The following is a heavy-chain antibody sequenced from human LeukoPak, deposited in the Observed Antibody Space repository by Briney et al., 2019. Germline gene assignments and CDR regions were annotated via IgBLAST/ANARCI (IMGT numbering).Heavy chain of an antibody. V-gene: IGHV3-23*01. Sequence: GGSLRLSCAASGITFSSYAVSWVRQAPGKGLEWVSSFSGSGGSTYYADSVKGRFTISRDNSKNTLYLQMNSLRAEDTAVYYCATSKDGYNWPGAYYYYMDVWGKGTTVTISS. CDR3: ATSKDGYNWPGAYYYYMDV. CDR2: FSGSGGST. J-gene: IGHJ6*03. CDR1: GITFSSYA. D-gene: IGHD5-24*01.